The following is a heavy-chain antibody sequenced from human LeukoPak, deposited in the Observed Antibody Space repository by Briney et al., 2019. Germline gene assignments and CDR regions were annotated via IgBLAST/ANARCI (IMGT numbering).Heavy chain of an antibody. Sequence: PWGTLTLSCTASGVILDDYTMHWVWRRPPTTLERGSLVNWHCTTYYAYSLNRQSTVSRDNSKHSHHLQLDRLSTEDTALAVYSKDLTDESTVTVIDIWGRGTLVTVSS. CDR2: VNWHCTT. D-gene: IGHD2-8*02. CDR1: GVILDDYT. J-gene: IGHJ4*01. CDR3: SKDLTDESTVTVIDI. V-gene: IGHV3-43*01.